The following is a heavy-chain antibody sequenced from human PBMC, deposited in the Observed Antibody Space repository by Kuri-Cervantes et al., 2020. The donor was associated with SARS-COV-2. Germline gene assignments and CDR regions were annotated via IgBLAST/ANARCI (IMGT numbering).Heavy chain of an antibody. V-gene: IGHV1-46*01. CDR3: ARGRAYMDV. J-gene: IGHJ6*03. Sequence: ASVKVSCKASGYTFTSYAMNWVRQAPGQGLEWVGIVNPSGGGTSYAQKFQGRLTMTRDTSTSTVYMELTNLRSEDTAVYYCARGRAYMDVWGKGTAVTVSS. CDR2: VNPSGGGT. CDR1: GYTFTSYA.